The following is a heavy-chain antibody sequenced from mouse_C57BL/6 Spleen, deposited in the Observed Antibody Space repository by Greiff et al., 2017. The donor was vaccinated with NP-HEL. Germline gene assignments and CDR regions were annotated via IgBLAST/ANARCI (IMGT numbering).Heavy chain of an antibody. V-gene: IGHV1-64*01. D-gene: IGHD1-1*01. J-gene: IGHJ4*01. Sequence: VQLQQPGAELVKPGASVKLSCKASGYTFTSYGMHWVKQRPGQGLEWIGMIYPNSGSTNYNEKFKSKATLTVDKSSSTAYMQLSSLTSEDSAVYYCARPITYYGSSYGAMDYWGQGTSVTVSS. CDR2: IYPNSGST. CDR1: GYTFTSYG. CDR3: ARPITYYGSSYGAMDY.